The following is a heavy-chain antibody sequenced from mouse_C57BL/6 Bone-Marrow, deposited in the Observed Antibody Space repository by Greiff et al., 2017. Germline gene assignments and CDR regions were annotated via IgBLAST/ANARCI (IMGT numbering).Heavy chain of an antibody. J-gene: IGHJ1*03. Sequence: EVKLMESGGGLVQPGGSLKLSCAASGFTFSDYGMAWVRQAPRKGPEWVAFISNLAYSIYYADTVTGRFTIPRENGKNTLYLEMSSLRSEDTGMYYCARRNYYGSSYWYFDVWGTGNTGTVCS. CDR2: ISNLAYSI. CDR1: GFTFSDYG. V-gene: IGHV5-15*01. CDR3: ARRNYYGSSYWYFDV. D-gene: IGHD1-1*01.